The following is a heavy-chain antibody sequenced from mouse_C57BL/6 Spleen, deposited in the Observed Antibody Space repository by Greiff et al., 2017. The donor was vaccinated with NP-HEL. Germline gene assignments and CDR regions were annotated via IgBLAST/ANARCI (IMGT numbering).Heavy chain of an antibody. CDR2: LYPGSGST. J-gene: IGHJ4*01. V-gene: IGHV1-55*01. Sequence: VQLQQPGAELVKPGASVKMSCKASGYTFTSYWITWVKQRPGQGLEWIGDLYPGSGSTNYNEKFKSKATLTVDTSSSTAYMQLSSLTSEDSVVYYCAREGSLYGSSLYYAMDYWGQGTSVTVSS. CDR1: GYTFTSYW. D-gene: IGHD1-1*01. CDR3: AREGSLYGSSLYYAMDY.